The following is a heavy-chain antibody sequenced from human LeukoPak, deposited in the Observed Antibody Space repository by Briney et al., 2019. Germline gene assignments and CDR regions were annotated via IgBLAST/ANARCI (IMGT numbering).Heavy chain of an antibody. CDR1: GFTFDDYA. V-gene: IGHV3-9*01. Sequence: GRSLRLSCAASGFTFDDYAMHWVRQVPGKGLEWVSGITYNSGSIGYADSVKGRFTISRDNAKNSLYLQMNSLRAEDTAFHYCAKDYHGDYATVFDYWGQGTLVTVSS. D-gene: IGHD4-17*01. CDR2: ITYNSGSI. CDR3: AKDYHGDYATVFDY. J-gene: IGHJ4*02.